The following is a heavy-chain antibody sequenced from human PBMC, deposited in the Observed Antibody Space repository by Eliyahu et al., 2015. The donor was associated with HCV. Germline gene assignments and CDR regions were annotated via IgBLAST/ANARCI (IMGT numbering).Heavy chain of an antibody. J-gene: IGHJ4*02. D-gene: IGHD6-13*01. CDR3: ARQGPQLAPYFDY. CDR1: XXSIXSGGYY. Sequence: QVQLQESGPGLVKPSQTLSLTCPVXXXSIXSGGYYWSWIRPHPGKGLEWIGYIYXSGSTYYTPSLKSRVTISVDTSKNQFSLKLNSVTAADTAVYYCARQGPQLAPYFDYWGQGTLVTVSS. V-gene: IGHV4-31*03. CDR2: IYXSGST.